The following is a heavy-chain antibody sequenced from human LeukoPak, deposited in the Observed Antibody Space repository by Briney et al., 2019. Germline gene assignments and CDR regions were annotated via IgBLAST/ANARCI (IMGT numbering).Heavy chain of an antibody. V-gene: IGHV3-23*01. CDR3: AKAYCSGGSCYPEPFDY. Sequence: GGSLRLSCAASGFTFSSYAMSWVRQAPGKGLEWVSAISGSGGSTYYADSVKGRFTISRDNSKNTLYLRMNSLRAEDTAVYYCAKAYCSGGSCYPEPFDYWGQGTLVTVSS. CDR1: GFTFSSYA. D-gene: IGHD2-15*01. CDR2: ISGSGGST. J-gene: IGHJ4*02.